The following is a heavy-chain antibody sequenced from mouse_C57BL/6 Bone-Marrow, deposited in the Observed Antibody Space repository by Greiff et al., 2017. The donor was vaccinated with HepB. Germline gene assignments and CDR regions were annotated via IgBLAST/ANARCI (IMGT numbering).Heavy chain of an antibody. CDR1: GYTFTDYY. V-gene: IGHV1-75*01. D-gene: IGHD2-5*01. J-gene: IGHJ2*01. CDR3: ARGDYSNYECY. Sequence: QVQLQQSGPELVKPGASVKISCKASGYTFTDYYINWVKQRPGQGLEWIGWIFPGSGSTYYNEKLKGKATLTVDKSSSKAYMLLSSLTSEDSAVYFCARGDYSNYECYWGQGTTLTVSS. CDR2: IFPGSGST.